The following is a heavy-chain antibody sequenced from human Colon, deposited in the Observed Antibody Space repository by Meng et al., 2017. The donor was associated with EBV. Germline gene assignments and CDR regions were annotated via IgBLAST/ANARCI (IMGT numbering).Heavy chain of an antibody. Sequence: QVQLQESGPGLVKPSXXLSLTCAVSGGSISTNHWWTRVRQPPGKGLEWIGEIYHDGTTHYNPSLKSRLAMSVDKSKNQFSLRLNSATAADTAVYYCAREKVGWQDCWGQGTLVTVSS. J-gene: IGHJ4*02. V-gene: IGHV4-4*02. D-gene: IGHD1-26*01. CDR3: AREKVGWQDC. CDR1: GGSISTNHW. CDR2: IYHDGTT.